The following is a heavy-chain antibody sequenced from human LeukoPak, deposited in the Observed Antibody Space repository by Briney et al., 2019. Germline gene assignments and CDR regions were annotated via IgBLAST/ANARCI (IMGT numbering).Heavy chain of an antibody. J-gene: IGHJ4*02. CDR1: GGTFSSYA. CDR2: MIPIFGTA. V-gene: IGHV1-69*01. Sequence: GSSVKVSCKASGGTFSSYAISWMRQAPGQGLEWMGGMIPIFGTANYAQKFQGRVTITADESTSTAYMELSSLRSEDTAVYYCARSSSEGITGTTRYFDYWGQGTLVTVSS. D-gene: IGHD1-7*01. CDR3: ARSSSEGITGTTRYFDY.